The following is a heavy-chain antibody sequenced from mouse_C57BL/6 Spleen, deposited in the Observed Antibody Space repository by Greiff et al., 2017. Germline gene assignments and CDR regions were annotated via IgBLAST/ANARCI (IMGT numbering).Heavy chain of an antibody. CDR2: IDPSDSYT. Sequence: QVQLQQSGAELVMPGASVKLSCKASGYTFTSYWMHWVKQRPGQGLEWIGEIDPSDSYTNYNQKFKGKSTLTVDKSSSTAYMQLSSLTSEDSAVYYCARDYYGSENWYFDVWGTGTTVTVSS. V-gene: IGHV1-69*01. CDR1: GYTFTSYW. CDR3: ARDYYGSENWYFDV. J-gene: IGHJ1*03. D-gene: IGHD1-1*01.